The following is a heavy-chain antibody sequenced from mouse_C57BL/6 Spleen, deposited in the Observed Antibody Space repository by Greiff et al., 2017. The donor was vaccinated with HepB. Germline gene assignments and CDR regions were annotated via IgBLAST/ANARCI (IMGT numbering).Heavy chain of an antibody. Sequence: VKLMESGPGLVAPSQSLSITCTVSGFSLTSYGVHWVRQPPGKGLEWLVVIWSDGSTTYNSALKSRLSISKDNSKSQVFLKMNSLQTDDTAMYYCARHYGSSYVPMDYWGQGTSVTVSS. CDR3: ARHYGSSYVPMDY. CDR1: GFSLTSYG. J-gene: IGHJ4*01. CDR2: IWSDGST. V-gene: IGHV2-6-1*01. D-gene: IGHD1-1*01.